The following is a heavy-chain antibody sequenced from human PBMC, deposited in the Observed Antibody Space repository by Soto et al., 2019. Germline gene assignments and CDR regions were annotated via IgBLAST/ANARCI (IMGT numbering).Heavy chain of an antibody. CDR3: ARWNYYDSSGYYRSVDY. CDR1: GGSISSGGYY. Sequence: TLSLTCTVSGGSISSGGYYWSWIRQHPGKGLEWIGYIYYSGSTYYNPSLKSRVTISVDTSKNQFSLKLSSVTAADTAVYYCARWNYYDSSGYYRSVDYWGQGTLVTVS. D-gene: IGHD3-22*01. CDR2: IYYSGST. V-gene: IGHV4-31*03. J-gene: IGHJ4*02.